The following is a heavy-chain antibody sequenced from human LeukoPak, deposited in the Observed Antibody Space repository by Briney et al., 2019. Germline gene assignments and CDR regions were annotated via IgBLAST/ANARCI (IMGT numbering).Heavy chain of an antibody. J-gene: IGHJ4*02. CDR3: ARERQQLPGFDY. CDR1: GGIFSSYA. CDR2: IIPIFGTA. Sequence: ASVKVSCKASGGIFSSYAISWVRQAPGQGLEWMGGIIPIFGTANYAQESQGRVTITADESTTTAYMELSSLRSEDTAVYYCARERQQLPGFDYWGQGTLVTVSS. V-gene: IGHV1-69*13. D-gene: IGHD6-13*01.